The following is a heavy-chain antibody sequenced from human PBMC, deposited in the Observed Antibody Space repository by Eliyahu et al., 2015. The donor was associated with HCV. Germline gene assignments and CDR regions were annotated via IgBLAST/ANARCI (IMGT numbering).Heavy chain of an antibody. Sequence: QVQLQQWGAGLLKPSETLSLTCAVYGGSFSGYYWSWIRQPPGKGLGWIGEINHSGSTNYNPSLKSRVTISVDTSKNQFSLKLSSVTAADTAVYYCARAPWSRGYCSSTSCYTERRAPRRGYNWFDPWGQGTLVTVSS. CDR3: ARAPWSRGYCSSTSCYTERRAPRRGYNWFDP. V-gene: IGHV4-34*01. CDR2: INHSGST. J-gene: IGHJ5*02. CDR1: GGSFSGYY. D-gene: IGHD2-2*02.